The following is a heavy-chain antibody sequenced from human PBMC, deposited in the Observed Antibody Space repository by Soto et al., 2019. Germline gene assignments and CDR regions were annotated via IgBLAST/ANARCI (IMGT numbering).Heavy chain of an antibody. V-gene: IGHV3-30-3*01. CDR3: AVDSSSSFYNWFDP. CDR1: GFTFSSYA. D-gene: IGHD6-6*01. CDR2: ISYDGSNK. J-gene: IGHJ5*02. Sequence: GGSLRLSCAASGFTFSSYAMHWVRQAPGKGLEWVAVISYDGSNKYYADSVKGRFTISRDNSKNTLYLQMNSLRAEDTAVYYCAVDSSSSFYNWFDPWGQGTLVTSPQ.